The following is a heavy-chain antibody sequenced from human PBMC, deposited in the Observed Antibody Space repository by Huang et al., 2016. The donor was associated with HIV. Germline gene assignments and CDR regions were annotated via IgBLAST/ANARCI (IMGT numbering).Heavy chain of an antibody. V-gene: IGHV3-21*01. CDR2: ITASSSFK. CDR1: GFSFDSFA. J-gene: IGHJ5*02. CDR3: VRENYGSGSTLHWFDP. D-gene: IGHD3-10*01. Sequence: DVQLVESGGGLVKPGGSLRLSCAASGFSFDSFAMHWVRQAPGKGLEWVVSITASSSFKDYAASLTGRFTVSRDNAKNSLYLQMNSLRPEDTAVYYCVRENYGSGSTLHWFDPWGQGTLVTVSS.